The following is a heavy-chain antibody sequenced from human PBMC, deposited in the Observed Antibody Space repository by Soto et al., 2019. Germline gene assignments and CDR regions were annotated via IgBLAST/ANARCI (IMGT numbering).Heavy chain of an antibody. CDR3: SKQVVPHPNVFDI. V-gene: IGHV3-30*18. CDR2: ISYDGSNR. D-gene: IGHD2-2*01. J-gene: IGHJ3*02. CDR1: GFTFSNYG. Sequence: GGSLRLSCAASGFTFSNYGIHWVRQAPGKGLEWVAVISYDGSNRYFADSVKGRFTISRDNSENTLYLQMNSLRAEDTAVYHFSKQVVPHPNVFDIWGQGTMVTVSS.